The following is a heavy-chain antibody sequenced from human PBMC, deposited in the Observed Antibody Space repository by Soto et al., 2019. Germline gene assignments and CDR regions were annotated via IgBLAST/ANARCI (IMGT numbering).Heavy chain of an antibody. CDR1: GYTLTELS. Sequence: ASVKVSCKVSGYTLTELSMHWVRQAPGKGLEWMGGFDPEDGETIYAQKFQGRVTMTEDTSTDTAYMELSSLRSEDTAVYYCASCSTPEFSIFGVVMIPQGYHYGMDVWGQGTTVTVSS. CDR2: FDPEDGET. CDR3: ASCSTPEFSIFGVVMIPQGYHYGMDV. J-gene: IGHJ6*02. D-gene: IGHD3-3*01. V-gene: IGHV1-24*01.